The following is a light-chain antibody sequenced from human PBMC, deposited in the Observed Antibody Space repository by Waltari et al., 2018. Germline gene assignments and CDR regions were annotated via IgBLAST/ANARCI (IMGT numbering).Light chain of an antibody. CDR1: QRVSSN. J-gene: IGKJ4*01. CDR2: GAS. V-gene: IGKV3-15*01. Sequence: EIVMTQSPATLSVSQGAGATLSCRASQRVSSNLAWYQHKPGQAPRLLINGASTRATGIPGRFSGSGSGTEFSLTIINLQPEDFAVYYCQQYHKWPFTFGGGTKVEIK. CDR3: QQYHKWPFT.